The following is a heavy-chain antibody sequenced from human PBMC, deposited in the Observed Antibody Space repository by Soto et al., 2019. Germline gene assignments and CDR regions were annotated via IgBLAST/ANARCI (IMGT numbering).Heavy chain of an antibody. CDR3: AHTYNWIYNWFDP. Sequence: SGPTLVNPTQTLTLNCTFSGFSLSTSGGGVGWIRQPPGKALEWLALIYWNDAKRYSPSLKRRLTITKDTFKNQVVLTTTTIVPLDTGTNYCAHTYNWIYNWFDPWGQGTLVTVSS. D-gene: IGHD1-20*01. V-gene: IGHV2-5*01. CDR1: GFSLSTSGGG. J-gene: IGHJ5*02. CDR2: IYWNDAK.